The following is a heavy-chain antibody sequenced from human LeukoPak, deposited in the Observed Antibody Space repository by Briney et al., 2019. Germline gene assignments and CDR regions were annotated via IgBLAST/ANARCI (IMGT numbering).Heavy chain of an antibody. D-gene: IGHD3-16*01. CDR2: INAYNGKT. Sequence: ASVKVSCKASGYTFTSYGISWVRQAPGQGLEWRGWINAYNGKTNYAQKLQGRVTMTTDTSTSTAYMELRNLRSDDTAVYYCARGGPAARLITFGGVTDYWGQGTLVTVSS. V-gene: IGHV1-18*01. J-gene: IGHJ4*02. CDR3: ARGGPAARLITFGGVTDY. CDR1: GYTFTSYG.